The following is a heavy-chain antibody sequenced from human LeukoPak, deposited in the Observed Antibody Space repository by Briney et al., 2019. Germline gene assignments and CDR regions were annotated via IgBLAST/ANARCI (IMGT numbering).Heavy chain of an antibody. Sequence: PGGSLRLSCAASGFTFSNYGMYWVRQPPGKGLEWIGEIYHSGSTNYNPSLKSRVTISVDKSKNQFSLKLSSVTAADTAVYYCAKYGSGSYFNCFDYWGQGTLVTVSS. CDR3: AKYGSGSYFNCFDY. D-gene: IGHD3-10*01. CDR1: GFTFSNYGM. V-gene: IGHV4-4*02. J-gene: IGHJ4*02. CDR2: IYHSGST.